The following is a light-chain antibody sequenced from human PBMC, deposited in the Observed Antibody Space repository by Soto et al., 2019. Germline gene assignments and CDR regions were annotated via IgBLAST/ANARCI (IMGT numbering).Light chain of an antibody. CDR1: QSISSY. CDR2: AAS. Sequence: DIQMTQSPSSLSASVGDRVTITCRASQSISSYLNWYQQKPGKAPKLLIYAASSLQSGVPSRFSGSGSGTDFTLTISSLQPEDFATYYCQQSYSLWTFGQGTKVEI. J-gene: IGKJ1*01. CDR3: QQSYSLWT. V-gene: IGKV1-39*01.